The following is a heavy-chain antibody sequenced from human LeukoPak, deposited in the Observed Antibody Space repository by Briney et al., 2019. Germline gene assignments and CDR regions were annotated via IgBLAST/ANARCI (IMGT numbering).Heavy chain of an antibody. D-gene: IGHD3-10*01. Sequence: SETLSLTCTVSGGSISNYYWSWLRQPPGKGLGWIGYIYYSGSTNYNPSLKSRVTISVDTSKNQFSLKLSSVTAADTAVYYCARQGLEYYYGSGSYRPKEAHAFDIWGQGTMVTVSS. CDR2: IYYSGST. CDR3: ARQGLEYYYGSGSYRPKEAHAFDI. CDR1: GGSISNYY. V-gene: IGHV4-59*08. J-gene: IGHJ3*02.